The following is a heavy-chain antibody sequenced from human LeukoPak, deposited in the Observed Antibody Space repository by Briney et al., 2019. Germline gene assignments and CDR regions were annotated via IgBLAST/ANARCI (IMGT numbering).Heavy chain of an antibody. J-gene: IGHJ4*02. D-gene: IGHD2-2*01. CDR2: IIPILDIA. CDR1: GGIFSSYA. CDR3: ARRYCSSTSCKFDF. V-gene: IGHV1-69*04. Sequence: SVKVSCKASGGIFSSYAISWVRQAPGQGLEWMGRIIPILDIANYAQKLQGRVTITADKSTSTAYMELSSLRSEDTAVYYRARRYCSSTSCKFDFWGQGTLVTVSS.